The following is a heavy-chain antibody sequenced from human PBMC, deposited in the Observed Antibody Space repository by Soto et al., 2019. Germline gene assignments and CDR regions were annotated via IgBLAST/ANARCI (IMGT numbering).Heavy chain of an antibody. CDR3: VREPPTVIDRFDS. D-gene: IGHD4-4*01. CDR2: ISKDGSHK. J-gene: IGHJ4*02. Sequence: GGSLRLSCAASGFTFSNYVLHWVRQAPGKGLEWVAVISKDGSHKYYADSVTGRFTISRDNSKNTLYLQMDSLRAEDTAVYYCVREPPTVIDRFDSWGQGTPVTVSS. CDR1: GFTFSNYV. V-gene: IGHV3-30-3*01.